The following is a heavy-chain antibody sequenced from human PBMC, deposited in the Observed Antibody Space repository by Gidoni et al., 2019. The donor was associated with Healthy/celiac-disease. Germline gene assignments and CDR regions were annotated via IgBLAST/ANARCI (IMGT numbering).Heavy chain of an antibody. J-gene: IGHJ3*02. Sequence: EVQLLASGGGLVQPGGSLRLSCAAPGFTFSSCDMSWVRQAPGKGREWISVIRGSVGSTRYPDTVKGRLSIFKENSKNTLYLEINSLGAEDTAVYYCAKGGGAYDAFDIWGQGTMVTVSS. D-gene: IGHD3-16*01. CDR3: AKGGGAYDAFDI. V-gene: IGHV3-23*01. CDR2: IRGSVGST. CDR1: GFTFSSCD.